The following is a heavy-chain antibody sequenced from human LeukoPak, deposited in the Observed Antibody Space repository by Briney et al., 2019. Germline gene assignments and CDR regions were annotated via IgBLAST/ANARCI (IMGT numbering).Heavy chain of an antibody. V-gene: IGHV3-33*06. Sequence: GGSLRLSCAASGFSFSSYGMHWVRQAPGKGLEWVAVIWHDGSHEYYADSEKGRITISRDNSRNTVYLQMNSLRAEDTAVYYCAKDAMDTAMVRSYYYYYMDVWGKGTTVTVSS. CDR3: AKDAMDTAMVRSYYYYYMDV. CDR1: GFSFSSYG. CDR2: IWHDGSHE. J-gene: IGHJ6*03. D-gene: IGHD5-18*01.